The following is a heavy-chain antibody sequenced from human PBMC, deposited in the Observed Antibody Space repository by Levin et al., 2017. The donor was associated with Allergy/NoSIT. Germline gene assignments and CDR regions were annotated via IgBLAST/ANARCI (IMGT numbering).Heavy chain of an antibody. CDR2: ISHDGSDK. Sequence: PGGSLRLSCAASGFTFNNYGIHWVRQAPGKGLEWVTFISHDGSDKYYADSVKGRFTISRDNSKHTLYLQMNSLRAEDTAVYYCVKDSIPESWGQGTLVTVSS. CDR1: GFTFNNYG. CDR3: VKDSIPES. J-gene: IGHJ5*02. D-gene: IGHD2-2*02. V-gene: IGHV3-30*18.